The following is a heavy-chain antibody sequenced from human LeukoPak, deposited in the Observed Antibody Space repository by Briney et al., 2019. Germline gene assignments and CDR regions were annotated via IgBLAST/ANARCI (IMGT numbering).Heavy chain of an antibody. CDR3: AKDRAVADQMGDLFDY. Sequence: GGSLRLSCGASGFTFSSYWMHWVRQAPGKGLVWVSGINTDGRSTTYADSVKGRFTISRDNAKNTLYLQMNSLRAEDTAVYYCAKDRAVADQMGDLFDYWGQGTLVTVSS. CDR1: GFTFSSYW. V-gene: IGHV3-74*01. CDR2: INTDGRST. J-gene: IGHJ4*02. D-gene: IGHD6-19*01.